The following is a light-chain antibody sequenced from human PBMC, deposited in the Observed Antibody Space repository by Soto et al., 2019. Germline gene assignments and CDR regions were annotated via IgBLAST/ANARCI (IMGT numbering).Light chain of an antibody. V-gene: IGKV3-15*01. Sequence: MMMTQSPATLSVSPGERVTLSCRTSQSVNRHVAWYQQKPGQAPRLLLYGASTRATGIPGRFSGSGFGTEFTLTISSLQSEDFAVYYCQQHKNWPLFGQGTRLEIK. CDR1: QSVNRH. CDR3: QQHKNWPL. CDR2: GAS. J-gene: IGKJ5*01.